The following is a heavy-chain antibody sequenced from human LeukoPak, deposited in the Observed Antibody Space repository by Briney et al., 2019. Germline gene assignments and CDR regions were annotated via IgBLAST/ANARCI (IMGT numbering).Heavy chain of an antibody. CDR3: ARGSSGYPRYFDY. CDR1: GYTFTSYA. CDR2: INAGNGNT. D-gene: IGHD3-22*01. V-gene: IGHV1-3*01. J-gene: IGHJ4*02. Sequence: ASVKVSCKASGYTFTSYAMHWVRQAPGQRLEGMGGINAGNGNTKYSQKFQGRVTISRDTSASTAYMELSSLRSEDTAVYYCARGSSGYPRYFDYWGQGTLVTVSS.